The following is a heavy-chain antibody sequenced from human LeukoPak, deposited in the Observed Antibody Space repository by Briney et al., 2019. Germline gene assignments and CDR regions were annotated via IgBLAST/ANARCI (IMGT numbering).Heavy chain of an antibody. CDR2: IRYDGSNK. CDR1: GFTFSSYG. V-gene: IGHV3-30*02. Sequence: PGGSLRLSCAAFGFTFSSYGMHWVRQAPGKGLEWVAFIRYDGSNKYYADSVKGRFTISRDNSKNTLYLQMNSLRAEDTAVYYCAKGGDSSGYEADYWGQGTLVTVSS. CDR3: AKGGDSSGYEADY. D-gene: IGHD3-22*01. J-gene: IGHJ4*02.